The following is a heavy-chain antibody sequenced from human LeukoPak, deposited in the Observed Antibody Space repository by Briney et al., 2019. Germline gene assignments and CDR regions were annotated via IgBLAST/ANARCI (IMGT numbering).Heavy chain of an antibody. CDR2: ISPNTGVT. CDR1: GYTFTAYY. CDR3: ASYPRYVSTPPFDY. J-gene: IGHJ4*02. D-gene: IGHD2-15*01. V-gene: IGHV1-2*02. Sequence: ASVKVSCKASGYTFTAYYMHWVRQAPGQGPEWMGWISPNTGVTKYAQKFQGRVTMTRDTTISTAYLELSRLTSDDTAVYYCASYPRYVSTPPFDYWGQGTLVTVSS.